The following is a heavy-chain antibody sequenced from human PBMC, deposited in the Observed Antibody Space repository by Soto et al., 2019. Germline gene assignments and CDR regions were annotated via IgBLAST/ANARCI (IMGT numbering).Heavy chain of an antibody. V-gene: IGHV4-4*02. CDR3: ARRWGTYFDF. D-gene: IGHD7-27*01. Sequence: SETLSLTCAFSGGSISSSNWWSWVRQPPGKGLEWIGYIYYSGSTDYDPSLKSRVTISVDTSKNQFSLKLSSVTAADTAVYYCARRWGTYFDFWGQGTLVTVSS. J-gene: IGHJ4*02. CDR2: IYYSGST. CDR1: GGSISSSNW.